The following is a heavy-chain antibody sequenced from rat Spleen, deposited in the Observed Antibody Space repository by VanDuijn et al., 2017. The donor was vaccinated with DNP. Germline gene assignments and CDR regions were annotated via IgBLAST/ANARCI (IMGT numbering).Heavy chain of an antibody. CDR3: TRRGTMMSFDY. CDR2: ISNAGDHT. V-gene: IGHV5-31*01. D-gene: IGHD1-12*01. CDR1: GFIFSNYW. Sequence: EVQLVESGGGPVQPGRSLKLSCAASGFIFSNYWMTWIRQAPGKGLEWVASISNAGDHTYYSDSVKGRFTISRDNAKRILFLQMDSLRSEDTATYYCTRRGTMMSFDYWGQGVMVTVSS. J-gene: IGHJ2*01.